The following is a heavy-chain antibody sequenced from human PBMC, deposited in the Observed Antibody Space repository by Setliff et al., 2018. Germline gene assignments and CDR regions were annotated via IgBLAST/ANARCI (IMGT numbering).Heavy chain of an antibody. CDR3: ARTRGSSGWLNWFDP. J-gene: IGHJ5*02. CDR2: VYYSGST. V-gene: IGHV4-38-2*01. CDR1: DYSISSGYY. Sequence: SETLSLTCAVSDYSISSGYYWGWIRQPPGKGLEWIGSVYYSGSTYYNPSLKSRVTISIDTSKNQFSLKLSSVTAADTAVYYCARTRGSSGWLNWFDPWGQGTLVTVSS. D-gene: IGHD6-19*01.